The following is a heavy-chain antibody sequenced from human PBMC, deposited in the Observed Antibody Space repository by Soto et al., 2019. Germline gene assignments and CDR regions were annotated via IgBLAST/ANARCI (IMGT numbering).Heavy chain of an antibody. CDR3: ARGRPGDNFDC. CDR1: GGSISNVNYC. J-gene: IGHJ4*02. Sequence: QVQLQESGPGLVKPSETLSLTCTVSGGSISNVNYCWSWIRQSPDKGLEWIGDINNGGSTDNNPSMNGRLTRCSASPNERSFLKLTSVRFAYAADYTCARGRPGDNFDCWCKGTLVTVSS. D-gene: IGHD7-27*01. CDR2: INNGGST. V-gene: IGHV4-30-4*01.